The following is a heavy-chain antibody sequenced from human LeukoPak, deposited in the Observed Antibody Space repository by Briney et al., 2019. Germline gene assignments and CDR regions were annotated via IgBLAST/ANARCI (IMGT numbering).Heavy chain of an antibody. V-gene: IGHV5-10-1*01. Sequence: GESLKISCISSGYSFTSYWISWVRQMPGKGLEWMGRIDPSDSYTNYSPSFQGHVTISPDKSISTAYMQWSSLKASDTAIFYCARPSVDGSGSYPYWGQGTLVTVSS. CDR3: ARPSVDGSGSYPY. CDR1: GYSFTSYW. CDR2: IDPSDSYT. J-gene: IGHJ4*02. D-gene: IGHD3-10*01.